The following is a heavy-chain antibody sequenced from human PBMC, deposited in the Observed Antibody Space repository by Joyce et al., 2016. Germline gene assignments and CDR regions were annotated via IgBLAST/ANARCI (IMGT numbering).Heavy chain of an antibody. CDR3: TRMFQ. V-gene: IGHV3-66*02. CDR2: IYNGGNT. D-gene: IGHD3-10*02. J-gene: IGHJ4*02. Sequence: EVQLVESGGDLVQPGGALRRSCAASGITVSNNYMSGARQAAGKGLEWVSLIYNGGNTYYADSVEGRFTISRDSSKNTVHLHMNSLKIEETAVYYCTRMFQWGQGTLVTVSS. CDR1: GITVSNNY.